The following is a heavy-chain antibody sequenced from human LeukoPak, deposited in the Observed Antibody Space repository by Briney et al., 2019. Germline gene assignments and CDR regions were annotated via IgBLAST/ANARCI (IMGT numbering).Heavy chain of an antibody. V-gene: IGHV1-8*01. CDR3: ARMYYDYVWGSYRHEERIDY. CDR1: GYTFTSYD. J-gene: IGHJ4*02. CDR2: MNPNSGNT. Sequence: ASVKVSCKASGYTFTSYDINWVRQATGQGLEWMGWMNPNSGNTGYAQKFQGRVTMTRNTSISTAYMELSSLRSEDTAVYYCARMYYDYVWGSYRHEERIDYWGQGTLVTVSS. D-gene: IGHD3-16*02.